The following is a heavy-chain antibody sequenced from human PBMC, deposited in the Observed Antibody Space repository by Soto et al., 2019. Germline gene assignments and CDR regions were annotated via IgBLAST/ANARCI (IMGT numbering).Heavy chain of an antibody. Sequence: PSETLSLTXTVSGGSISSGGYYWSWIRQHPGKGLEWIGCVYYSGRTYYNPSLKSRITISVDTSKKYFFLKLSSVTAADTAVYYCASTKDYSSSLDYWGQGFLVTVSS. CDR2: VYYSGRT. CDR3: ASTKDYSSSLDY. V-gene: IGHV4-31*02. D-gene: IGHD6-6*01. CDR1: GGSISSGGYY. J-gene: IGHJ4*02.